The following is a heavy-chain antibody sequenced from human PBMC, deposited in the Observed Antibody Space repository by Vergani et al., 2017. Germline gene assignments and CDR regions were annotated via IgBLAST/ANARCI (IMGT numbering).Heavy chain of an antibody. D-gene: IGHD2-15*01. CDR1: GRSFSGYY. CDR2: INHSGST. Sequence: QVQLQQWGAGLLKPSETLSLTCAVYGRSFSGYYWSWIRQPPGKGLEWIGEINHSGSTNYNPSLESRVTISVDTSKNQFSLKLSSVTAADTAVYYCARGLTVVVVAATRGMDVWGQGTTVTVSS. CDR3: ARGLTVVVVAATRGMDV. J-gene: IGHJ6*02. V-gene: IGHV4-34*01.